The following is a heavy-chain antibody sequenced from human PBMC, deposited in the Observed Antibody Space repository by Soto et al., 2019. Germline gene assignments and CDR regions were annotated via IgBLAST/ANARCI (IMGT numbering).Heavy chain of an antibody. CDR3: ASLDSSGYYSDFDY. Sequence: GGSLRLSCEASGFTFRSYGMHWVRQVPGKGLEWVAGISYAGLKKLYAGPVKGRFTISRDNSKNTLYLQMNSLRAEDTAVYYCASLDSSGYYSDFDYWGQGTLVTVSS. J-gene: IGHJ4*02. V-gene: IGHV3-30*03. CDR1: GFTFRSYG. D-gene: IGHD3-22*01. CDR2: ISYAGLKK.